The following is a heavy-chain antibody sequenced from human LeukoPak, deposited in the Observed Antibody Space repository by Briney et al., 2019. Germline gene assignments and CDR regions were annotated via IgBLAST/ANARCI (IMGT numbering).Heavy chain of an antibody. D-gene: IGHD1-14*01. CDR3: AAGGGNTFNP. Sequence: GGSLRLSCAASGSTFSSQALSWVRQAPGKGLEWVSSFTGAAGNIQYADSVKGRFTLSRDSSKETMYLQMNSLRVDDTAMYFCAAGGGNTFNPWGQGILGTISA. J-gene: IGHJ5*02. CDR2: FTGAAGNI. CDR1: GSTFSSQA. V-gene: IGHV3-23*01.